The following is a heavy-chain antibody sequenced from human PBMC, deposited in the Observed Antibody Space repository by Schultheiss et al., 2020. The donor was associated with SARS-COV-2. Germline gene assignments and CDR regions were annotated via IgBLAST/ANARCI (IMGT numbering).Heavy chain of an antibody. J-gene: IGHJ6*03. CDR3: ARVTRDSGHYYYYYMDV. CDR2: IYYSGST. D-gene: IGHD1-26*01. Sequence: SQTLSLTCTVSGGSISSGGYYWSWIRQHPGKGLEWIGYIYYSGSTNYNPSLKSRVTISVDTSKNQFSLKLSSVTAADTAVYYCARVTRDSGHYYYYYMDVWGKGTTVTVSS. V-gene: IGHV4-61*08. CDR1: GGSISSGGYY.